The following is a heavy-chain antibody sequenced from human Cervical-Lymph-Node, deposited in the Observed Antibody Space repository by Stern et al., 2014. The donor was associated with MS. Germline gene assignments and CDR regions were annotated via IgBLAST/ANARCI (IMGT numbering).Heavy chain of an antibody. CDR1: GYTFTKYY. Sequence: VQLVESGAEVKKPGASVQVSCKASGYTFTKYYMHWARQAPGHGLEWMGIINPRGGSTSYAQKFQGRVTMTRDTSTSTVYMEVSSLRSEDTAVYYCAREVAGHRLGMMDVWGQGTTVTVSS. D-gene: IGHD6-19*01. J-gene: IGHJ6*02. CDR2: INPRGGST. V-gene: IGHV1-46*01. CDR3: AREVAGHRLGMMDV.